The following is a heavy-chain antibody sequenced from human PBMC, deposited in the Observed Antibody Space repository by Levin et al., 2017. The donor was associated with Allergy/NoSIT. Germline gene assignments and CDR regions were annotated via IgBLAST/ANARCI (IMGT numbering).Heavy chain of an antibody. CDR1: GFTFSSYA. V-gene: IGHV3-23*01. D-gene: IGHD2-15*01. CDR3: AKVWVKGGGGAVGCFDY. J-gene: IGHJ4*02. Sequence: GESLKISCAASGFTFSSYAMSWVRQAPGKGLEWVSAISGSGGSTYYADSVKGRFTISRDNSKNTLYLQMNSLRAEDTAVYYCAKVWVKGGGGAVGCFDYWGQGTLVTVSS. CDR2: ISGSGGST.